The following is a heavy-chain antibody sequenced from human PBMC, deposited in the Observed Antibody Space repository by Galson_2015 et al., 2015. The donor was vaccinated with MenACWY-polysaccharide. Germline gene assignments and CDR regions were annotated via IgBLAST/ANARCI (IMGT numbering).Heavy chain of an antibody. Sequence: SLRLSCAASGFTFSNYAMSWVRQAPGKGLEWVSGISGSGGSTYHADSVKGRFTISRDNSKNTLYVQMNSLRAEDTAVYYCAKDQDLKGYCTSTSCKGAEYWGQGTLVTVYS. D-gene: IGHD2-2*01. V-gene: IGHV3-23*01. CDR1: GFTFSNYA. J-gene: IGHJ4*02. CDR2: ISGSGGST. CDR3: AKDQDLKGYCTSTSCKGAEY.